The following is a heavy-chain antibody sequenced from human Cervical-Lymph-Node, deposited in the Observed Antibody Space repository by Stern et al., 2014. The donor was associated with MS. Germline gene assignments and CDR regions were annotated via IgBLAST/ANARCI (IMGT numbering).Heavy chain of an antibody. J-gene: IGHJ4*02. CDR1: GFTFSSSD. CDR2: IGTAGDT. CDR3: ARGTHCSGGSCYSSNYFDY. Sequence: EVQLVESGGGLVQPGGSLRLSCAASGFTFSSSDMHWVRQATGKGLEWVSAIGTAGDTYYPGSVKGRFTISRENAKNSLYLQMNSLRAGDTAVYYCARGTHCSGGSCYSSNYFDYWGQGTLVTVSS. V-gene: IGHV3-13*01. D-gene: IGHD2-15*01.